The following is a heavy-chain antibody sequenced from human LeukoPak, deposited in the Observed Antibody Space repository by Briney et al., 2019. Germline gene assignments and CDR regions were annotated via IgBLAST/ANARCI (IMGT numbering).Heavy chain of an antibody. Sequence: SGTLSLTCTVSGGSISRSNWWSWVRQPPGKGLEWIGEIHDTGSTNYNPPLKSRVTMSLDKSKNQFSLNLNSVTAADTAVYYCATYYDILSGYTFDYGGQGTLVAVSS. D-gene: IGHD3-9*01. CDR1: GGSISRSNW. CDR3: ATYYDILSGYTFDY. V-gene: IGHV4-4*02. J-gene: IGHJ4*02. CDR2: IHDTGST.